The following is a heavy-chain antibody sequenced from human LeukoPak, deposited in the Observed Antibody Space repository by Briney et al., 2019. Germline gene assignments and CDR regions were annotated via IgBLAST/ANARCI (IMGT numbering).Heavy chain of an antibody. CDR1: GGSISSYY. J-gene: IGHJ4*02. V-gene: IGHV4-59*01. CDR2: IYYSGST. D-gene: IGHD3-3*01. CDR3: ARGYDFWSGPDY. Sequence: KTSETPSLTCTVSGGSISSYYWSWTRQPPGKGLEWIGYIYYSGSTNYNPSLKSRVTISVDTSKNQFSLKLSSVTAADTAVYYCARGYDFWSGPDYWGQGTLVTVSS.